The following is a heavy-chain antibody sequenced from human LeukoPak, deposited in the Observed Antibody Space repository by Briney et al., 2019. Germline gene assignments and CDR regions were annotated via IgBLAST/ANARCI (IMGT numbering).Heavy chain of an antibody. D-gene: IGHD3-3*01. CDR1: GGSISSYY. V-gene: IGHV4-59*01. J-gene: IGHJ4*02. Sequence: SESLSLTCTVSGGSISSYYWSWIRQPPGKGLEWIGYIYYSGSTNYNPSLKSRVNISVDTSKNQFSLKLSSVTAADTAVYYCARWLPGYYFWSGYHYFDYWGQGTLVTVSS. CDR3: ARWLPGYYFWSGYHYFDY. CDR2: IYYSGST.